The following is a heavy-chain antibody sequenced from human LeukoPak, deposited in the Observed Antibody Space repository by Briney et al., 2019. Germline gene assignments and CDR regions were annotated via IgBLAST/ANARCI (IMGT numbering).Heavy chain of an antibody. J-gene: IGHJ5*02. V-gene: IGHV5-51*01. Sequence: GESLKISCKGSGYSFTSYWIGWVRQMPGKGLDWMGIIYPGDSDTRYSPSFQGQVTISADKSISTAYLQWSSLKASDTAMYYCARGGEVPAFRVSWFDPWGQGTLVTVSS. CDR3: ARGGEVPAFRVSWFDP. D-gene: IGHD2-2*01. CDR1: GYSFTSYW. CDR2: IYPGDSDT.